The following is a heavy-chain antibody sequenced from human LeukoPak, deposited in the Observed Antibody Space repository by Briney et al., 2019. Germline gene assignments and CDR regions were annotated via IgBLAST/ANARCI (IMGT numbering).Heavy chain of an antibody. CDR1: GGSFSGYY. Sequence: SETLSLTCAVYGGSFSGYYWSWIRQPPGKGLEWIGEINHSGSTNYNPSLKSRVTISVDTSKNQFSLKLSSVSAADTAVYYCARLGGGSSWTKGYYYYYMDVWGKGTTVTISS. J-gene: IGHJ6*03. V-gene: IGHV4-34*01. D-gene: IGHD6-13*01. CDR3: ARLGGGSSWTKGYYYYYMDV. CDR2: INHSGST.